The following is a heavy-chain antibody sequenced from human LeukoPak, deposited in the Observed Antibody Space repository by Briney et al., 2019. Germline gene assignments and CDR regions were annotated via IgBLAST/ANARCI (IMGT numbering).Heavy chain of an antibody. Sequence: SETLSLTCTVSGGSISSGDYYWSWIRQPPGKGLEWIGYIYYSGSTYYNPSLKSRVTISVDTSKNQFSLKLSSVTAADTAVYYCARAPGEYYYGSGSYWSQGTLVTVSS. J-gene: IGHJ4*02. CDR3: ARAPGEYYYGSGSY. D-gene: IGHD3-10*01. CDR1: GGSISSGDYY. CDR2: IYYSGST. V-gene: IGHV4-30-4*01.